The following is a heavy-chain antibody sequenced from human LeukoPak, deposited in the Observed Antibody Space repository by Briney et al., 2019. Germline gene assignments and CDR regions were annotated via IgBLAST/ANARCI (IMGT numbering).Heavy chain of an antibody. J-gene: IGHJ3*01. CDR1: GFTFSDYY. V-gene: IGHV3-11*04. D-gene: IGHD2-15*01. CDR3: TQTPRPPLGYCGGGSCLDAFGV. Sequence: GGSLRLSCAASGFTFSDYYMSWIRQAPGKGLEWVSYISSSGSTIYYADSVKGRFTISRDNAKNSLYLQMNSLRAEDTAVYYCTQTPRPPLGYCGGGSCLDAFGVWGQGTMVTVSS. CDR2: ISSSGSTI.